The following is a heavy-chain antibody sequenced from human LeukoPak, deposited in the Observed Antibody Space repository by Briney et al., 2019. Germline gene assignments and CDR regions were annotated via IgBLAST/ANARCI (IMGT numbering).Heavy chain of an antibody. Sequence: GGSLRLSCAASGFTFSSYGMHWVRQAPGKGLEWVAVISYDGSNKYYADSVKGRFTISRDNSKNTLYLQMNSLRAEDTAVYYCAKGSYDYVWGSYRYLFDYWGQGTLVTVSS. J-gene: IGHJ4*02. D-gene: IGHD3-16*02. CDR1: GFTFSSYG. CDR2: ISYDGSNK. V-gene: IGHV3-30*18. CDR3: AKGSYDYVWGSYRYLFDY.